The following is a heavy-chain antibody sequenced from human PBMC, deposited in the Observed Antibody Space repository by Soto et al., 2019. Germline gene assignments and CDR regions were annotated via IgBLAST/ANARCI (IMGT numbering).Heavy chain of an antibody. CDR2: ISAYNGNT. CDR1: GYTFTSYG. J-gene: IGHJ5*02. D-gene: IGHD4-17*01. CDR3: ARVDYGDYGGWFDP. V-gene: IGHV1-18*01. Sequence: ASVKVSCKASGYTFTSYGISWVRQALGQGLEWMGWISAYNGNTNYAQKLQGRVTMTTDTSTSTAYMELRSLRSDDTAVYYCARVDYGDYGGWFDPWGQGTLVTVSS.